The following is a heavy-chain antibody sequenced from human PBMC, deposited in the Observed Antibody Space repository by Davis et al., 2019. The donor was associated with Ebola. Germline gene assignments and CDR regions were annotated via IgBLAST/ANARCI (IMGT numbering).Heavy chain of an antibody. D-gene: IGHD3-16*02. CDR1: GGSFSGYY. Sequence: SETLSLTCAVYGGSFSGYYWSWIRQPPGKGLEWIGEINHSGSTNYNPSLKSRVTISVDKSKNQFSLKLSSVTAADTAVYYCARDLRSYRLNWFDPWGQGTLVTVSS. CDR2: INHSGST. V-gene: IGHV4-34*01. CDR3: ARDLRSYRLNWFDP. J-gene: IGHJ5*02.